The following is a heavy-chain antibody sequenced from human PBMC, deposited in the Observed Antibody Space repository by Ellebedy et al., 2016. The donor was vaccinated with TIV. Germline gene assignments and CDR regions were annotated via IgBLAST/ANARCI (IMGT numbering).Heavy chain of an antibody. Sequence: SETLSLTCTVSGGSISRSSSYWGWIRQPPGKGLEWIRSIYYSGSTDYTPSLKSRVTISADTSKNQFSLKLSSVTAADTAVYYCARWFGELLYVRWFDPWGQGTLVTVSS. CDR2: IYYSGST. CDR3: ARWFGELLYVRWFDP. J-gene: IGHJ5*02. D-gene: IGHD3-10*01. V-gene: IGHV4-39*01. CDR1: GGSISRSSSY.